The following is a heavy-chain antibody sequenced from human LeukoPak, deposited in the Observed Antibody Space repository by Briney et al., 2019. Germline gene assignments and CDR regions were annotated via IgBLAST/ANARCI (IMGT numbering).Heavy chain of an antibody. CDR1: GFIFGDYY. Sequence: PGGSLRLSCPASGFIFGDYYMGWVRQAAGKGLEWVSYISSFEDTTDYADSVKGRFTISRENAKNSLYLEMNSLRAEDTAVYYCSRDMGGSSDHWGQGTLVTVSS. CDR3: SRDMGGSSDH. V-gene: IGHV3-11*01. J-gene: IGHJ4*02. CDR2: ISSFEDTT. D-gene: IGHD3-16*01.